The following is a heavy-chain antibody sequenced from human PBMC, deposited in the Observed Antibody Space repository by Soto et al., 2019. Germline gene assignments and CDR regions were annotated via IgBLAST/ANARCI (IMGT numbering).Heavy chain of an antibody. CDR1: GFSFTTFA. J-gene: IGHJ4*02. V-gene: IGHV3-23*01. D-gene: IGHD2-21*02. CDR2: IGARGDIT. Sequence: GGSLRLSCAASGFSFTTFAMSWVRQAPGKGLELVAGIGARGDITWYADSVKGRLSISRYNSKNTLYLQLNSLRFEDTAVYYCAKDDFTDRGDDYFDYWGPGTLVTV. CDR3: AKDDFTDRGDDYFDY.